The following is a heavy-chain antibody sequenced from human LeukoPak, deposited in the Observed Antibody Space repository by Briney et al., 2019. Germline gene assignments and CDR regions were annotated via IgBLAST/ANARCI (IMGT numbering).Heavy chain of an antibody. D-gene: IGHD3-10*01. J-gene: IGHJ4*02. CDR3: AKSTDSGCPTCHGHFDY. V-gene: IGHV3-23*01. CDR1: GFILSSFA. CDR2: FSSGAST. Sequence: GGSLRLSCSASGFILSSFAMYWVRQAPGKGLEWVSTFSSGASTYYADSVKGRFTISRDTSKSMVHLQMNNLGPEDTAMYYCAKSTDSGCPTCHGHFDYWGQGALVTVSS.